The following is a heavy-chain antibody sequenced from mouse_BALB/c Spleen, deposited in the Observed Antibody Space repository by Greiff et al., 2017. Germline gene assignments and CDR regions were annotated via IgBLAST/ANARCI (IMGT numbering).Heavy chain of an antibody. CDR1: GFNIKDTY. V-gene: IGHV14-3*02. CDR3: ARTGYYLYYAMDY. J-gene: IGHJ4*01. CDR2: IDPANGNT. Sequence: EVQLQQSGAELVRSGASVKLSCTASGFNIKDTYMHWVKQRPEQGLEWIGRIDPANGNTKYDPKFQGKATITADTSSNTAYLQLSSLTSEDTAVYYCARTGYYLYYAMDYWGQGTSVTVSS. D-gene: IGHD2-3*01.